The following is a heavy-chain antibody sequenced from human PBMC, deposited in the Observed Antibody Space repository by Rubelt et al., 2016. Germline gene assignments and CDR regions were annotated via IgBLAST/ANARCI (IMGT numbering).Heavy chain of an antibody. Sequence: QVQLVQSGAEVKKPGASVKVSCKASGYTFTSYGISWVRQAPGQGLEWMGWISAYNGNTNYAQKLQGRVHMTTDRATRTAYMGLRSLRSDDTAVYYCARDRTWLVPGLDAFDIWGQGTMVTVSS. D-gene: IGHD6-19*01. CDR1: GYTFTSYG. V-gene: IGHV1-18*01. CDR2: ISAYNGNT. CDR3: ARDRTWLVPGLDAFDI. J-gene: IGHJ3*02.